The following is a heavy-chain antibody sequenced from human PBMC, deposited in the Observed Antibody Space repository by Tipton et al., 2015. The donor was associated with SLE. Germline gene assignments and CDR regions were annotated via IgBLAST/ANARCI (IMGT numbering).Heavy chain of an antibody. J-gene: IGHJ2*01. V-gene: IGHV3-30*18. D-gene: IGHD3-10*01. Sequence: SLRLSCAASGFTFSSYGMHWVRQAPGKGLEWVAVISYDGNNKYYLDSVKGRFTLSRDNSKNTLYLQMNSLRPEDTAVYYCAKGPSYGSGRKKPCYFDLWGRGTLVTVSS. CDR1: GFTFSSYG. CDR2: ISYDGNNK. CDR3: AKGPSYGSGRKKPCYFDL.